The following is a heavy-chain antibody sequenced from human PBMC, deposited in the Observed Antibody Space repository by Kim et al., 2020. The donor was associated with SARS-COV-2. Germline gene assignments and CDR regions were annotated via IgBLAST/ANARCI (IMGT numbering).Heavy chain of an antibody. Sequence: GGSLRLSCSASGLNFKQAWMYWIRQPPGKGLEWVGRIKNVEKGGTMDSSAPVTGRFTISRDDSKNIVYLQMSSLKAEDTATYFCATNPWGGGTYYYWGRGALVTVSS. CDR2: IKNVEKGGTM. CDR3: ATNPWGGGTYYY. D-gene: IGHD2-21*01. V-gene: IGHV3-15*01. CDR1: GLNFKQAW. J-gene: IGHJ4*02.